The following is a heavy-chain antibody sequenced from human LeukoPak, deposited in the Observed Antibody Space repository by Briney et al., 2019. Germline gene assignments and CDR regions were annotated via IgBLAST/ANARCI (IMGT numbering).Heavy chain of an antibody. J-gene: IGHJ4*02. D-gene: IGHD5-12*01. CDR3: VSYSGYDFIVDY. CDR2: IIPIFGTA. Sequence: ASVKVSCTASGGTFSSYAISWVRQAPGQGLEWMGGIIPIFGTANYAQKFQGRVTITADESTSTAYMELSSLRSEDTAVYYCVSYSGYDFIVDYWGQGTLVTVSS. V-gene: IGHV1-69*01. CDR1: GGTFSSYA.